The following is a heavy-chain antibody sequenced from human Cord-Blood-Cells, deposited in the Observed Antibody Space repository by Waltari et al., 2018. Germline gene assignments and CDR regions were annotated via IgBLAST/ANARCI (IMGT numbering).Heavy chain of an antibody. V-gene: IGHV1-2*06. D-gene: IGHD4-17*01. CDR3: AREVARTVTIDY. J-gene: IGHJ4*02. Sequence: QVQLVQSGAEGKKPGAPVKVSCKASGYTFTGYYMHWVRQAPGQGLEWMGRINPNSGGTNYAQKFQGRVTMTRDTSISTAYMELSRLRSDDTAVYYCAREVARTVTIDYWGQGTLVTVSS. CDR2: INPNSGGT. CDR1: GYTFTGYY.